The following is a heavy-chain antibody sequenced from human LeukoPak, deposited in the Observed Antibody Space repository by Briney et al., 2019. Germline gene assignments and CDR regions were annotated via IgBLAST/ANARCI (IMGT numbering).Heavy chain of an antibody. D-gene: IGHD2-15*01. Sequence: ASVMVSCKASGYTFTSYGINWVRQAPGQGLEWMGWISAYNGNTNYAQKFQGRVITTTDTLTSTAYMELMSLRSDDTAVYYCARFLIGGGSPHYFDYWGQGTLVTVSS. CDR1: GYTFTSYG. J-gene: IGHJ4*02. V-gene: IGHV1-18*01. CDR2: ISAYNGNT. CDR3: ARFLIGGGSPHYFDY.